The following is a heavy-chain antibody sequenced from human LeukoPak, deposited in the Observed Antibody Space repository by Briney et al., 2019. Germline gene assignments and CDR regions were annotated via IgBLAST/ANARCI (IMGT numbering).Heavy chain of an antibody. CDR1: GGSISSYY. Sequence: SETLSLTCTVSGGSISSYYWSWIRQPPGKGLEWIGYIYYSGSTNYNPSLKSRVTISVDTSKNQSSLKLSSVTAADTAVYYCARALYSNYVERWGQGTLVTVSS. J-gene: IGHJ4*02. CDR3: ARALYSNYVER. CDR2: IYYSGST. V-gene: IGHV4-59*01. D-gene: IGHD4-4*01.